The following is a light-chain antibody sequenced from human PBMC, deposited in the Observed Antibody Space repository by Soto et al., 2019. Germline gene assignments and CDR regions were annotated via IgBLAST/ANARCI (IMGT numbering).Light chain of an antibody. CDR3: CSCAGSGSKYV. V-gene: IGLV2-23*01. CDR2: EGS. CDR1: SSNVGGYNL. Sequence: QSALTQPASVSGSLGQSITISCIGTSSNVGGYNLVSWYQHQPGKAPKIMIFEGSKRPSGVANRFSGSRSGNTASLTISGLQAEDEADYDCCSCAGSGSKYVFGTGTKLTVL. J-gene: IGLJ1*01.